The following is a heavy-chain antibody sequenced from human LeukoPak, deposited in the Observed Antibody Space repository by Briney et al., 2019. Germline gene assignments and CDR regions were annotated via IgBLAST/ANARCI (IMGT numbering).Heavy chain of an antibody. V-gene: IGHV4-4*02. CDR2: IYHSGST. D-gene: IGHD3-22*01. J-gene: IGHJ4*02. CDR1: GGSISSSNW. Sequence: SGTLSLTCAVSGGSISSSNWWSWVRQPPGKGLEWIGEIYHSGSTNYNPSLKSRVTISVDKSKNQFSLKLSSVTAADTAVYYCARGRYYDSSGYRWSPFDYWGQGTLVAVSS. CDR3: ARGRYYDSSGYRWSPFDY.